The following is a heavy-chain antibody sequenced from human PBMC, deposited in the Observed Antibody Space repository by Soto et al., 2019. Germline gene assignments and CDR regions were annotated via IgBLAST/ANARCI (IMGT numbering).Heavy chain of an antibody. CDR3: ATHTRTLGD. J-gene: IGHJ4*02. CDR1: GFTFSSYS. CDR2: ISSSSSTI. Sequence: EVQLVESGGGLVQPGGSLRLSCAASGFTFSSYSMNWVRQAPGKGLEWVSYISSSSSTIYYADSVKGRFTISRDNSRNTLYLEMNSLRAEDTAVYYCATHTRTLGDWGQGTLVTVSS. V-gene: IGHV3-48*01.